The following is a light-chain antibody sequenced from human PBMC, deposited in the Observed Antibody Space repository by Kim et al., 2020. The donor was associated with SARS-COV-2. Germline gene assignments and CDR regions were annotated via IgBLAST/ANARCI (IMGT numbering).Light chain of an antibody. CDR1: QGISGD. Sequence: SASVGDRVTITGRTSQGISGDLAWFQQQPGKAPKLLIYAASTLQGGVPSRFSGSGSGTEFTLTIGSLQPEDFATYYCQQLNSYPPTFGQGTKLEI. CDR2: AAS. CDR3: QQLNSYPPT. V-gene: IGKV1-9*01. J-gene: IGKJ2*01.